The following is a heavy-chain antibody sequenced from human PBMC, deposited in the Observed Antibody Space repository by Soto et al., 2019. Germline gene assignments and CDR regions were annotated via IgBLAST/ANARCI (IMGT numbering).Heavy chain of an antibody. CDR1: DSSISSSSYY. D-gene: IGHD2-2*01. CDR3: ARVPAAGGIDY. J-gene: IGHJ4*02. V-gene: IGHV4-39*01. CDR2: IYYSGIT. Sequence: SETLSHTFTVADSSISSSSYYWGWIRQPPGKGLEWIGSIYYSGITYYNPSLKSRVTISVDTSKNQFSLKLRSVTAAETAVYYCARVPAAGGIDYWGQGTLVTVSS.